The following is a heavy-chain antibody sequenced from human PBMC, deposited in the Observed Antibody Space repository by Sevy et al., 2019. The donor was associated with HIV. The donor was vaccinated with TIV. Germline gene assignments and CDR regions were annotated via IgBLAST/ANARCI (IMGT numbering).Heavy chain of an antibody. J-gene: IGHJ5*02. Sequence: SETLSLTCAVYGGSFSGYYWNWIRQSPGKGLEWIGEINHSGSTHYNPSLKSRVTTSVDTSKNQFSLRLNSVTAADTAVYYCARAPPVVVVPGAPSWFDPWGRGTLVTVSS. CDR2: INHSGST. CDR1: GGSFSGYY. CDR3: ARAPPVVVVPGAPSWFDP. D-gene: IGHD2-2*01. V-gene: IGHV4-34*01.